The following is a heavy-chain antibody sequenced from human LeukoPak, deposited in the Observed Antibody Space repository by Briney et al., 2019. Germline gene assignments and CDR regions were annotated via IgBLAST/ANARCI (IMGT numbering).Heavy chain of an antibody. V-gene: IGHV4-39*01. CDR1: GGSISSSSYY. J-gene: IGHJ4*02. D-gene: IGHD5-18*01. CDR3: ATRVKIQLWWLSDY. CDR2: IYYSGST. Sequence: KPSETLSLTCTVSGGSISSSSYYWGWIRQPPGKGLEWIGSIYYSGSTYYNSSLKSRVTISVDTSKNQFSLKLSSVTAADTAVYYCATRVKIQLWWLSDYWGQGTLVTVS.